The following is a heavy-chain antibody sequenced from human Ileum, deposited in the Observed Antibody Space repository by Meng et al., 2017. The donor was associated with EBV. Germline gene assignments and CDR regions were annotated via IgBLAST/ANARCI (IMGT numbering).Heavy chain of an antibody. CDR2: ISTNGITI. Sequence: QGHVVEPGGGLLKPGGSLTLSFDAFGFSFSDYYMGWHRQAPGKGLEWVSDISTNGITIDYADSVQGRFTISRDNAKNSLYLQMNSLRAEDTAVYYCARENSGGFSGCDYWGQGTLVTVSS. CDR3: ARENSGGFSGCDY. J-gene: IGHJ4*02. CDR1: GFSFSDYY. V-gene: IGHV3-11*01. D-gene: IGHD5-12*01.